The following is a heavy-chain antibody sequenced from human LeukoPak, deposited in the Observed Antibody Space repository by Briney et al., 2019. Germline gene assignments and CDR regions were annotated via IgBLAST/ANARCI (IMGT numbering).Heavy chain of an antibody. V-gene: IGHV5-51*01. CDR1: GYSFTSYW. J-gene: IGHJ6*03. D-gene: IGHD2-2*01. CDR3: ARTVVVVPASGYMDV. Sequence: GESLKISCQGSGYSFTSYWIGWVRQMPGKGLEWMGIIYPGDSDTRYSPSFQGQVTISADKSISTAYLQWSSLKASDTAMYYCARTVVVVPASGYMDVWGKGTTVTVSS. CDR2: IYPGDSDT.